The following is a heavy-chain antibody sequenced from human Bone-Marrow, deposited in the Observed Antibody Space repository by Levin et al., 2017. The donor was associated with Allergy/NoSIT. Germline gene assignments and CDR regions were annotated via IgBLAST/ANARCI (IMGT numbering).Heavy chain of an antibody. D-gene: IGHD3-16*02. Sequence: SGPTLVKPTETLTLTRTVSGFSLSNARMGVSWIRQPPGKALEWLAHIFSNDEKSYSTSLKSRLTISKDTSKSQVVLTMTNMDPVDTATYYCARQSYDYIWGSYRTNWYFDLWGRGTLVTVSS. V-gene: IGHV2-26*01. CDR3: ARQSYDYIWGSYRTNWYFDL. CDR1: GFSLSNARMG. CDR2: IFSNDEK. J-gene: IGHJ2*01.